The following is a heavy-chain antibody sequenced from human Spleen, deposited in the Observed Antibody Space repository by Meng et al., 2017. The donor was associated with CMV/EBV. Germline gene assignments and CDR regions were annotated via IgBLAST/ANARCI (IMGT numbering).Heavy chain of an antibody. V-gene: IGHV3-20*04. CDR2: VNRNGESR. D-gene: IGHD6-19*01. CDR1: GFSFDDYD. Sequence: GGSLRLSCAASGFSFDDYDMAWVRQAPGKGLEWVSGVNRNGESRSYADSVKARFSISRDNAKNSLYLQLNSLRAEDTALYYCARDRRGSGWYIDFWGQGTLVTVSS. J-gene: IGHJ4*02. CDR3: ARDRRGSGWYIDF.